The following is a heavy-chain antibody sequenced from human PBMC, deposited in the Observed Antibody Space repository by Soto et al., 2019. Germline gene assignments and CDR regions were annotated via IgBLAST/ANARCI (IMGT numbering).Heavy chain of an antibody. CDR1: GYTFDAVD. CDR3: VRQAGGASTPGDDY. J-gene: IGHJ4*02. CDR2: MNPYTGET. D-gene: IGHD2-15*01. V-gene: IGHV1-8*01. Sequence: QVQLVQSGAEVRKPGASVRVSCKASGYTFDAVDIHWVRQATGQGLELMGWMNPYTGETAYTQTFRGRVSMTRDTYVSTAYMELTSLTSEDSAIYFCVRQAGGASTPGDDYWGQGTLVTVSS.